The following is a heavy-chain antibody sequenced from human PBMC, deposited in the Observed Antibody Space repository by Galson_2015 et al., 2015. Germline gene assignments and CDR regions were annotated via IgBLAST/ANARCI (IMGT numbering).Heavy chain of an antibody. CDR3: ALNMAYCCGDCYAFEI. Sequence: EPLSLPCRGCGVRLSTYCWSWLRPPPGRGLEGIGYIYYRGSNNYNPSLKSRFTISVDTSKNQFSMKLSPVTPADTAVYSCALNMAYCCGDCYAFEIGGQGAMVTVSS. D-gene: IGHD2-21*02. J-gene: IGHJ3*02. CDR1: GVRLSTYC. CDR2: IYYRGSN. V-gene: IGHV4-59*01.